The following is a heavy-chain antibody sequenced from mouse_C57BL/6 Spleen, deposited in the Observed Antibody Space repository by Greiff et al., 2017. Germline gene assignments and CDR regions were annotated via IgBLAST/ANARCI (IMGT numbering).Heavy chain of an antibody. D-gene: IGHD2-1*01. Sequence: VHLVESGPGLVQPSQSLSITCTVSGFSLTRYGVHWVRQPPGKGLEWLGVIWSGGSTDYNAAFISRLSISKDNSKSQVFFKMNSLQADDTAIYYCAKGTYGNYDAMDYWGQGTSVTVSS. CDR3: AKGTYGNYDAMDY. CDR2: IWSGGST. J-gene: IGHJ4*01. V-gene: IGHV2-4*01. CDR1: GFSLTRYG.